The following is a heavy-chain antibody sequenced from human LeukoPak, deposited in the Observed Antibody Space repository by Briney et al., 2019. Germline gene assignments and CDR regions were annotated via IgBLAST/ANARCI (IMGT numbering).Heavy chain of an antibody. Sequence: SRKVSCKASGYSCTGYYMRGERPAPGQGLEWMGWINPNSGGTNYAQKFQGRVNMTRDTSISTAYMELSRLRSDDTAVYYCASGRYSSSSHFGDYWGQGTLVTVSS. CDR2: INPNSGGT. CDR1: GYSCTGYY. V-gene: IGHV1-2*02. J-gene: IGHJ4*02. D-gene: IGHD6-6*01. CDR3: ASGRYSSSSHFGDY.